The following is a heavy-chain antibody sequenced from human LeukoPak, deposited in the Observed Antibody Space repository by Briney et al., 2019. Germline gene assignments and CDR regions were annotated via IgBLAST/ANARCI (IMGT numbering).Heavy chain of an antibody. V-gene: IGHV4-59*01. CDR1: GGPISSYY. CDR3: ARVSGYDWESFYDY. J-gene: IGHJ4*02. Sequence: SETLSLTCTVSGGPISSYYWSWIRQPPGKGLERIGYIYYSGSTNYNPSLKSRVTISVDTSKNQFSLKLSSVTAADTAVYYCARVSGYDWESFYDYWGQGTLVTVSS. D-gene: IGHD5-12*01. CDR2: IYYSGST.